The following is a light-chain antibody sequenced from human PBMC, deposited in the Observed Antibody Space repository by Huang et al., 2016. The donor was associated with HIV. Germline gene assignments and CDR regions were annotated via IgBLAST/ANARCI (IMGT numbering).Light chain of an antibody. V-gene: IGKV4-1*01. CDR2: WAS. Sequence: DIVMTQSPDSLTVSLGERATINCRSSQCLFFSSNKRIYLALYQKKPGQPPKLVISWASARESGVPDRFSGSGSETHFTLTINSLQAEDVAVYYCQQYYHNPLTFGGGTKVEI. CDR1: QCLFFSSNKRIY. J-gene: IGKJ4*01. CDR3: QQYYHNPLT.